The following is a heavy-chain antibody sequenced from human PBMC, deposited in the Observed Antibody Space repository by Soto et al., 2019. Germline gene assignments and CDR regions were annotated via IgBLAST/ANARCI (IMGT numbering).Heavy chain of an antibody. CDR2: ISYDGSNK. J-gene: IGHJ4*02. V-gene: IGHV3-30*18. CDR3: AKDQGCSGGSCYPWSFAY. Sequence: QVQLVESGGGVVQPGRSLRLSCAASGFTFSSYGMHWVRQAPGKGLEWVAVISYDGSNKYYADSVKGRFTISRDNSKNTLYLEMNSLRAEDTAVYYCAKDQGCSGGSCYPWSFAYWGQGTLVTVSS. CDR1: GFTFSSYG. D-gene: IGHD2-15*01.